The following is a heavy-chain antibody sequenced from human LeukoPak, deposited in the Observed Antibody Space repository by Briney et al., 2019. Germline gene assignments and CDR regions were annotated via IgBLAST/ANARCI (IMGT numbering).Heavy chain of an antibody. Sequence: SETLSLTCTVSGCTISSYYWSWIRQAAGKGLEWIGRIYTSGSTNYNPSLKSRVTMSVATSKNQFSLKLSSVTAADTAVYYCARDETVTTFRGRYYYFDYWGQGTLVTVSS. J-gene: IGHJ4*02. CDR2: IYTSGST. CDR1: GCTISSYY. CDR3: ARDETVTTFRGRYYYFDY. D-gene: IGHD4-17*01. V-gene: IGHV4-4*07.